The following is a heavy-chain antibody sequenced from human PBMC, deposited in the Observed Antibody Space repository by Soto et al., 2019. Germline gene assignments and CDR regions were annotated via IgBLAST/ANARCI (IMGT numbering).Heavy chain of an antibody. CDR2: INSDGSST. Sequence: GGSLTLSCAASGFTFSSYWMHSVRQAPGKGLVWVSRINSDGSSTSYADSVKGRFTISRDNAKNTLYLQMNSLRDEETAVYDCATEGKYYDSSGQNWFDPWGQGT. D-gene: IGHD3-22*01. CDR3: ATEGKYYDSSGQNWFDP. V-gene: IGHV3-74*01. J-gene: IGHJ5*02. CDR1: GFTFSSYW.